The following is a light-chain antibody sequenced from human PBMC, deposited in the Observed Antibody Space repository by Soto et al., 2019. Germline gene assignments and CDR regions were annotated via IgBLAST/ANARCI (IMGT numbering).Light chain of an antibody. V-gene: IGKV3-15*01. CDR2: AAS. CDR3: HQYNNWPWT. CDR1: RCVRIIY. Sequence: EIVLPQSPATLSLSPGERAPLSCSASRCVRIIYLSLYHQKPGQPPRLLIYAASTRATGIAVRFSGSGSETEFTLILRSLQSEDSALYYCHQYNNWPWTFGQGTKVDI. J-gene: IGKJ1*01.